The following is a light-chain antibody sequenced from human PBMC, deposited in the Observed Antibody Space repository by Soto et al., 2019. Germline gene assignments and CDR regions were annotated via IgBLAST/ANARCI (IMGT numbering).Light chain of an antibody. V-gene: IGKV3-11*01. CDR2: DSS. J-gene: IGKJ4*01. CDR3: QQRSDWPST. CDR1: QSVGTY. Sequence: EIVLTQSPATLSLSPGERATLSCRASQSVGTYFAWYQQKPGQAPRLLIYDSSNRATGIPARFSGSGSGTDFPLTNSSLEPEDFAVYYCQQRSDWPSTFGGGTKVEIK.